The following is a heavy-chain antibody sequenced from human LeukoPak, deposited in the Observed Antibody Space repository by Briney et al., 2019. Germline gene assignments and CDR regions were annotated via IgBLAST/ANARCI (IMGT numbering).Heavy chain of an antibody. CDR3: AKDRGSDYGDYGVKWYFDL. Sequence: SGRSLRLSCAASGFTFSTYGMHWVRQAPGKGLEWVAVISYDGSDKYYPDSVKGRFTISRDNSKNTLYLQMNSLRAEDTAVYYCAKDRGSDYGDYGVKWYFDLWGRGTLVTVSS. CDR2: ISYDGSDK. J-gene: IGHJ2*01. CDR1: GFTFSTYG. D-gene: IGHD4-17*01. V-gene: IGHV3-30*18.